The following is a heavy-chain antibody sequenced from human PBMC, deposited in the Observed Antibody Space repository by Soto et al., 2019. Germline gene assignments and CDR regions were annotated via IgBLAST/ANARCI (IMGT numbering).Heavy chain of an antibody. CDR3: ARRSAAWFDP. CDR1: GGSVSSGSYH. V-gene: IGHV4-61*01. Sequence: QVQLQESGPGLVKPSETLSLTCTVSGGSVSSGSYHWGWIRQPPGKGLEWIGYIYHSGSTNYNPSLKRRVTISVDTSKNQFSLSLTSVTAADTAVYYCARRSAAWFDPWGQGTLVTVAS. J-gene: IGHJ5*02. CDR2: IYHSGST. D-gene: IGHD6-19*01.